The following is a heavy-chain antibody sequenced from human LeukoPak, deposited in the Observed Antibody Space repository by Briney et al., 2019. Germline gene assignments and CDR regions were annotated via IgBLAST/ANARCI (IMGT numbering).Heavy chain of an antibody. CDR2: FIYSGNI. CDR3: ARDRGSSWYSYYYYYMDV. Sequence: SETLSLTCTVSGGSISSYHWSWIRQPPGKGLEWIGYFIYSGNINYNPSLKSRVTISVDTSKNRFSLKLSSVTAADTAVYYCARDRGSSWYSYYYYYMDVWGKGTTVTISS. CDR1: GGSISSYH. J-gene: IGHJ6*03. V-gene: IGHV4-59*12. D-gene: IGHD6-13*01.